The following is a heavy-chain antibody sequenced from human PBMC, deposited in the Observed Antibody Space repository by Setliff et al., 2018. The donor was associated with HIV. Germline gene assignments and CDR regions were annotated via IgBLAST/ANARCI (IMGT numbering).Heavy chain of an antibody. V-gene: IGHV4-61*09. D-gene: IGHD3-9*01. CDR2: IYRTGSA. Sequence: SETLSLTCTVSGDSISNGNFYWSWIRQSAGKGLEWFGHIYRTGSANYNPSLKSRLTISVDTSKNQFSLNLSSVTAADTAVYYCAASGALTDWTYYWGQGALVTVSS. CDR1: GDSISNGNFY. CDR3: AASGALTDWTYY. J-gene: IGHJ4*02.